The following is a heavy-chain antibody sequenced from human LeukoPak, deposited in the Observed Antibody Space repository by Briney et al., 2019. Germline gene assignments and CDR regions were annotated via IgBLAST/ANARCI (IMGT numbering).Heavy chain of an antibody. Sequence: GGSLRLSCAASGFTFSSYWMHWVRQAPGKGLVWASRINSDGSSSSYADSVKGRFTISRDNATNTLYLQMNSLRLEDTAVYYCARVSVIMDFDYWGQGTLVTVSS. V-gene: IGHV3-74*01. CDR3: ARVSVIMDFDY. CDR1: GFTFSSYW. CDR2: INSDGSSS. J-gene: IGHJ4*02. D-gene: IGHD3-10*01.